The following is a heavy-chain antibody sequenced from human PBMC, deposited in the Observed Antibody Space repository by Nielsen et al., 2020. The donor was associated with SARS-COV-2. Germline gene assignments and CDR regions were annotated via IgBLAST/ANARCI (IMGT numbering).Heavy chain of an antibody. Sequence: GESLKISCAASGFTFSSQAISWVRQAPGKGLEWVSIIWSGRSSTYYAHSVRGRFTISRDNTKNTVYLEVNSLRAEDTAVYYCTRDPGSYYYAMDVWGQGTTVTVSS. D-gene: IGHD1-14*01. CDR2: IWSGRSST. J-gene: IGHJ6*02. V-gene: IGHV3-23*03. CDR3: TRDPGSYYYAMDV. CDR1: GFTFSSQA.